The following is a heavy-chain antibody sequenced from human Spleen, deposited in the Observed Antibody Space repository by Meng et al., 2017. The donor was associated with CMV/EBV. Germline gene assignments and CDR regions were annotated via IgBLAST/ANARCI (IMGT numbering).Heavy chain of an antibody. D-gene: IGHD2-2*01. Sequence: SLKISCAASGFTFDDYAMHWVRQAPGKGLEWVSGISWNSGSIGYADSVKGRFTISRDNAKNSLYLQMNSLRAEDMALYYCARSHIVVVPAARYYYYYGMDVWGQGTTVTVSS. J-gene: IGHJ6*02. CDR3: ARSHIVVVPAARYYYYYGMDV. CDR2: ISWNSGSI. V-gene: IGHV3-9*03. CDR1: GFTFDDYA.